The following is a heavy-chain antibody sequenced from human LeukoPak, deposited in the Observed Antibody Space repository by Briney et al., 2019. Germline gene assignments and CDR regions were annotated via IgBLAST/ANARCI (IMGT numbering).Heavy chain of an antibody. V-gene: IGHV4-59*01. Sequence: SETLSLTCTVSGGSISSYYWSWIRQPPGKGLEWIGYIYYSGSTNYNPSLKSRVTISVDTSKNQFSLKLSSVTAADTAVYYCAGGAYGDYVGLTDYWGQGTLVTVSS. D-gene: IGHD4-17*01. CDR2: IYYSGST. J-gene: IGHJ4*02. CDR3: AGGAYGDYVGLTDY. CDR1: GGSISSYY.